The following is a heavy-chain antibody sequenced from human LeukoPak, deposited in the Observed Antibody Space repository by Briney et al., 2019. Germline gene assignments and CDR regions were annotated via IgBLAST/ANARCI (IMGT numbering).Heavy chain of an antibody. J-gene: IGHJ6*03. CDR3: ARVAGDFGVVIRSFYYYYMDV. V-gene: IGHV1-69*05. D-gene: IGHD3-3*01. CDR2: IIPIFGTA. CDR1: GGTFSSYA. Sequence: SVKVSCKASGGTFSSYAISWVRQAPGQGLEWMGGIIPIFGTANYAQKFQGRVTITTDESTSTAYMELSSLRSEDTAVYYCARVAGDFGVVIRSFYYYYMDVWGKGTTVTVSS.